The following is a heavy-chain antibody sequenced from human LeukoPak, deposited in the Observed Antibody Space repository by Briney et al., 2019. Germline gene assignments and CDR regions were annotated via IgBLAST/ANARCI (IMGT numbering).Heavy chain of an antibody. CDR3: ARDAAGYDP. Sequence: GGSLRLSCAASGFTFNTFWMSWVRQTPGKGLEWVANIKEDGTKKYYVDSVKGRFTISRDNAENSLYLQMNSLRAEDTAVYYCARDAAGYDPWGQGTLVTVSS. D-gene: IGHD6-13*01. V-gene: IGHV3-7*01. CDR1: GFTFNTFW. CDR2: IKEDGTKK. J-gene: IGHJ5*02.